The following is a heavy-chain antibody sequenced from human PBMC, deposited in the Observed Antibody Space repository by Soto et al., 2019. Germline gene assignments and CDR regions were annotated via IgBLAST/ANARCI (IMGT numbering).Heavy chain of an antibody. Sequence: SGPTLVNPTQTLTLTCTFSGSSLSTSGMCVSWIRQPPGKALEWLALIDWDDDKYYSTSLKTRLTISKDTSKNQVVLTMTNMDPVDTATYYCERSSSTYYYYYGMDVWGQGTTVTVSS. D-gene: IGHD6-13*01. CDR1: GSSLSTSGMC. CDR3: ERSSSTYYYYYGMDV. J-gene: IGHJ6*02. V-gene: IGHV2-70*01. CDR2: IDWDDDK.